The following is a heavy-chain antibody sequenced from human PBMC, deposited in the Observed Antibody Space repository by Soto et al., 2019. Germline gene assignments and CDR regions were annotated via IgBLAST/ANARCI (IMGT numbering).Heavy chain of an antibody. Sequence: GGSLRLSCAASGFTFSSYWMSWVRQAPGKGLEWVANVKQDGSATYYVDSVRGRFTISRDNAKNSLYLQMNSLRAEDTAVYYCATSAAPPGNYWGQGTLVTVS. D-gene: IGHD6-13*01. CDR3: ATSAAPPGNY. CDR1: GFTFSSYW. J-gene: IGHJ4*02. CDR2: VKQDGSAT. V-gene: IGHV3-7*01.